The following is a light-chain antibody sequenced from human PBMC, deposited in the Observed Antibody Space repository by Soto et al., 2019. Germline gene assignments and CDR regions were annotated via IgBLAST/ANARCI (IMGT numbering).Light chain of an antibody. CDR1: SSDVGGYYF. Sequence: QSALTQPRSVSGSPGQSVTISCTGTSSDVGGYYFVSWYQQHPGKAPKLLIYDVSKRPSGVPDRFSGSKSGNTASLTISGLPAEDDADYCCCSYAGSHSVIFGGGTKLTVL. CDR3: CSYAGSHSVI. V-gene: IGLV2-11*01. CDR2: DVS. J-gene: IGLJ2*01.